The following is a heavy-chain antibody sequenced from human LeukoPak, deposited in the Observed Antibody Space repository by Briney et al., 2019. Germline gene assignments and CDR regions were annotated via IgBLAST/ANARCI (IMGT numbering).Heavy chain of an antibody. CDR2: INHSGST. V-gene: IGHV4-34*01. Sequence: TSETLSLTCAVYGGSFSGYYWSWIRQPPGKGLEWIGEINHSGSTNYNPSLKSRVTISVDTSKNQFSLKLSSVTAADTAVYYCARVPPPTVTTGGMDVWGQGTTVTVSS. CDR3: ARVPPPTVTTGGMDV. D-gene: IGHD4-4*01. CDR1: GGSFSGYY. J-gene: IGHJ6*02.